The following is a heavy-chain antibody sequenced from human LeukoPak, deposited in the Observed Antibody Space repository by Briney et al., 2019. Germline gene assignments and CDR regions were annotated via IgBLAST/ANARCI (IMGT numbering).Heavy chain of an antibody. CDR3: ATGSSRDGYNSFDY. D-gene: IGHD5-24*01. CDR2: FDPEDGET. Sequence: ASVKVSCKVSGYTLTELSMHWVRQAPGKGLEWMGGFDPEDGETIYAQKFQGRVTMTEDTSTDTAYMELSSLRSEDTAVYYCATGSSRDGYNSFDYWGQGTLVTVSS. V-gene: IGHV1-24*01. J-gene: IGHJ4*02. CDR1: GYTLTELS.